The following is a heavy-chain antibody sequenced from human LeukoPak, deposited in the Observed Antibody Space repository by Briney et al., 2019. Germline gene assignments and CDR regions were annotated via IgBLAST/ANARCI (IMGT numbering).Heavy chain of an antibody. D-gene: IGHD5-18*01. CDR1: GYTFTSNY. CDR3: AKERDTAMVDY. J-gene: IGHJ4*02. Sequence: GASVKVSCKASGYTFTSNYIHWVRQAPGQGLEWMGMIYPRDGSTSYAQKFQGRVTVTRDTSTSTVHMELSGLRSEDTAVYYCAKERDTAMVDYWGQGTLVTVSS. CDR2: IYPRDGST. V-gene: IGHV1-46*01.